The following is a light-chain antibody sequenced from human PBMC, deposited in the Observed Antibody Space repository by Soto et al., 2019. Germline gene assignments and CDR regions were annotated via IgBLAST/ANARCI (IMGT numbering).Light chain of an antibody. CDR1: QSIGGF. CDR2: LAS. J-gene: IGKJ2*01. V-gene: IGKV1-39*01. Sequence: DIQMTQSPSSLSASVGDRVTITCRASQSIGGFLNWYQQKPGAAPKLLMYLASSFQSAVPSRFSGSGSGTDFTLTVSSLQPEDFATYYCQQSYSAPYTFGQGTKVEIK. CDR3: QQSYSAPYT.